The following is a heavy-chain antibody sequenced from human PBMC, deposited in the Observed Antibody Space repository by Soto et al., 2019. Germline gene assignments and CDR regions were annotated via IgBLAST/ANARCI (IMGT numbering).Heavy chain of an antibody. CDR3: ARGLEVTPMAFDI. CDR1: GYTFTSYC. D-gene: IGHD2-21*02. Sequence: ASVKVSCEASGYTFTSYCMSWVRQAPGQGLEWMGWISAYNGNTNYAQKLQGRVTMTTDTSTSTAYMELRSLRSDDTAVYYCARGLEVTPMAFDIWGQGTMVTVSS. V-gene: IGHV1-18*01. CDR2: ISAYNGNT. J-gene: IGHJ3*02.